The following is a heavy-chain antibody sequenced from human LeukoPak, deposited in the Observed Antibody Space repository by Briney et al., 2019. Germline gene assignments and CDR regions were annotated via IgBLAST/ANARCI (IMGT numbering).Heavy chain of an antibody. CDR2: INHSGST. Sequence: SETLSLTCTVSGGSISSGDYYWSWIRQPPGKGLEWIGEINHSGSTNYNPSLKSRVTISVDTSKNQFSLKLSSVTAADTAVYYCARGGPGAFDIWGQGTMVTVSS. CDR3: ARGGPGAFDI. CDR1: GGSISSGDYY. V-gene: IGHV4-39*07. J-gene: IGHJ3*02.